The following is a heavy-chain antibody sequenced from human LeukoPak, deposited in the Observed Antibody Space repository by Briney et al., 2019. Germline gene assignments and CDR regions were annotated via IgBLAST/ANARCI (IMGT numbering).Heavy chain of an antibody. CDR1: GFTFSNYA. D-gene: IGHD2-8*01. V-gene: IGHV3-30*02. CDR2: IRYDGNNK. CDR3: ANNGPLEY. J-gene: IGHJ4*02. Sequence: GGSLRLSCETSGFTFSNYAMHWVRQAPGKGLEWVAFIRYDGNNKYYADSVKGRFTISRDNFQNTLYLLMKSLRVEDTAVYYCANNGPLEYWGQGTLVTVS.